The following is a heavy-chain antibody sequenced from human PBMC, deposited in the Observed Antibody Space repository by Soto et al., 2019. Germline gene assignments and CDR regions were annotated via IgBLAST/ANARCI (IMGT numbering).Heavy chain of an antibody. J-gene: IGHJ6*03. Sequence: GASVKVSCTASGYTLTSYGISRVRQAPGQGLEWMGWISAYNGNTNYAQKLQGRVTMTTDTSTSTAYMELRSLRSDDTAVYYCARGGRFGELFFYYYYMDVWGKGTTVTVSS. V-gene: IGHV1-18*01. CDR1: GYTLTSYG. D-gene: IGHD3-10*01. CDR2: ISAYNGNT. CDR3: ARGGRFGELFFYYYYMDV.